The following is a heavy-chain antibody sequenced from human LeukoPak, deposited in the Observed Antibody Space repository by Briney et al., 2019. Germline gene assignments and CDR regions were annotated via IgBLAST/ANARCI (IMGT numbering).Heavy chain of an antibody. CDR2: INHSGST. V-gene: IGHV4-34*01. CDR1: GGSFSGHY. J-gene: IGHJ5*02. CDR3: ARGRRVRAQRIVGATWNWIDP. Sequence: SETLSLTCAVYGGSFSGHYWSWIRQPPGKGLEWIGEINHSGSTNYNPSLKSRVTISVDTSKNQFSLKLSSVTAADTAVYYCARGRRVRAQRIVGATWNWIDPWGQGTLVTVSS. D-gene: IGHD1-26*01.